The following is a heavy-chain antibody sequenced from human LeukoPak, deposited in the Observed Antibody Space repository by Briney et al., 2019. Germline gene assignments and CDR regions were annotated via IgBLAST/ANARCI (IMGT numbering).Heavy chain of an antibody. D-gene: IGHD1-26*01. J-gene: IGHJ4*02. CDR1: GFTFSSYA. CDR2: IYSGGST. CDR3: ARDGRGSGSYYFDY. Sequence: GGSLRLSCAASGFTFSSYAMHWVRQAPGEGLEWVSVIYSGGSTYYADSVKGRFTISRDNSKNTLYLQMNSLRAEDTAVYYCARDGRGSGSYYFDYWGQGTLVTVSS. V-gene: IGHV3-53*01.